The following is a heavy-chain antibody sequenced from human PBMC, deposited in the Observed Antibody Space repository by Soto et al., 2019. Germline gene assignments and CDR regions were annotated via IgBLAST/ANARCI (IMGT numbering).Heavy chain of an antibody. V-gene: IGHV4-59*11. CDR3: ARENWYSEY. Sequence: SETLSLTCTVSGSSINNHYSSWIRQPPGEGREWLGYVYYNGITNYNPSLNSRVTMSVDTSKNQVSLSLTSLTAADTATYYCARENWYSEYWGQGTLVTVSS. CDR1: GSSINNHY. D-gene: IGHD1-1*01. J-gene: IGHJ4*02. CDR2: VYYNGIT.